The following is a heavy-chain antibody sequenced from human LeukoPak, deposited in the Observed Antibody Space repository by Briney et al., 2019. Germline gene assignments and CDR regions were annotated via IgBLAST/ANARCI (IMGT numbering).Heavy chain of an antibody. J-gene: IGHJ6*03. CDR1: GGSFSGYY. V-gene: IGHV4-34*01. CDR2: INHSGST. CDR3: ARLNLTYYYYYMDV. Sequence: PSETLSLTCAVYGGSFSGYYWSWIRQPPGKGLEWIGEINHSGSTNYNPSLKSRVTISVDTSKNQFSLKLSSVTAADTAVYYCARLNLTYYYYYMDVWGKGTTVTVSS. D-gene: IGHD1-14*01.